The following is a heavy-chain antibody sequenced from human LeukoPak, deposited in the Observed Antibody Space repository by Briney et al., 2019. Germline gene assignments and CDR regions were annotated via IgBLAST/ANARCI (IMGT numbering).Heavy chain of an antibody. CDR1: GYTFTGYY. V-gene: IGHV1-46*01. CDR2: INPSGGST. J-gene: IGHJ6*03. CDR3: ARDIVVVPAARPPWNYYYYYMDV. D-gene: IGHD2-2*01. Sequence: ASVKVSCKASGYTFTGYYMHWVRQAPGQGLEWMGIINPSGGSTSYAQKFQGRVTMTRDTSTSTVYMELSSLRSEDTAVYYCARDIVVVPAARPPWNYYYYYMDVWGKGTTVTVSS.